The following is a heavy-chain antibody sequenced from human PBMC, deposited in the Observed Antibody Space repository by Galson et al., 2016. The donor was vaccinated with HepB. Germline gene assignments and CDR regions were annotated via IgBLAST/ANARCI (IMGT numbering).Heavy chain of an antibody. CDR3: TSGADGYHRADF. V-gene: IGHV1-69*13. J-gene: IGHJ4*02. D-gene: IGHD5-24*01. Sequence: SVKVSCKASGGTFSSSAISWVRQAPGQGLEWMGGIIPIFGTANYAQKFQSRVTITADESTSTAYMELSSLTSEDTAVFYCTSGADGYHRADFWGQGTLVAVSA. CDR1: GGTFSSSA. CDR2: IIPIFGTA.